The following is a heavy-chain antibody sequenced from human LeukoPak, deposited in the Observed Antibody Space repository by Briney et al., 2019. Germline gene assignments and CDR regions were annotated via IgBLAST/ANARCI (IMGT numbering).Heavy chain of an antibody. CDR1: GYSISSGYY. CDR2: VKSSGNT. CDR3: ARLPMAVTRDRVNWFDP. D-gene: IGHD6-19*01. Sequence: SETLSLTCTVSGYSISSGYYWGWIRQPPGKGLEWIGNVKSSGNTHYNPSLKSRVTISVDTSKNQVSLNLRSVAAADTAVYYCARLPMAVTRDRVNWFDPWGQGTLVTVSS. V-gene: IGHV4-38-2*02. J-gene: IGHJ5*02.